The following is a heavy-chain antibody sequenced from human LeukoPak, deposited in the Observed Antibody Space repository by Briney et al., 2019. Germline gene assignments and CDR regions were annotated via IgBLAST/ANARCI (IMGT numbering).Heavy chain of an antibody. D-gene: IGHD5-24*01. CDR3: ARDQGDGYNWGVFDI. V-gene: IGHV1-18*01. J-gene: IGHJ3*02. CDR1: GYTFTSYG. Sequence: ASVKVSCKASGYTFTSYGISWVRQAPGQGLEWMGRISAYNGSTNYAQKLQGRVTMTTDTYTSTAYMELRSLTSDDTAVYYCARDQGDGYNWGVFDIWGQGTMVTVSS. CDR2: ISAYNGST.